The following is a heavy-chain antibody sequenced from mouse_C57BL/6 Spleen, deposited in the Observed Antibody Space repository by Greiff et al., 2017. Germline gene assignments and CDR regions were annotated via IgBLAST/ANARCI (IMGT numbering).Heavy chain of an antibody. CDR3: ARSRGGYGGYFSAY. D-gene: IGHD2-3*01. J-gene: IGHJ3*01. Sequence: QVQLQQSGPELVKPGASVKISCKASGYAFSSSWMNWVKQRPGKGLEWIGRIYPGDGDTNYNGKFKGKATLTADKSSSTAYMQLSSLTSEDSAVYFCARSRGGYGGYFSAYWGQGTLVTVSA. CDR2: IYPGDGDT. CDR1: GYAFSSSW. V-gene: IGHV1-82*01.